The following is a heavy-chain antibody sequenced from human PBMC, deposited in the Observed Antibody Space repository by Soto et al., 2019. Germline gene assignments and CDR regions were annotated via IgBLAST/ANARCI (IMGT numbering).Heavy chain of an antibody. CDR3: AKDLRLYGGNFRGGGMDV. Sequence: QVQLVESGGGVVQPGRSLRLSCAASGFTFSSYGMHWVRQAPGKGLEWVAVISYDGSNKYYADSVKGRFTISRDNSKNTLYLQMNSLRAEDTAVYYCAKDLRLYGGNFRGGGMDVWGQGTTVTVSS. J-gene: IGHJ6*02. CDR2: ISYDGSNK. D-gene: IGHD4-17*01. CDR1: GFTFSSYG. V-gene: IGHV3-30*18.